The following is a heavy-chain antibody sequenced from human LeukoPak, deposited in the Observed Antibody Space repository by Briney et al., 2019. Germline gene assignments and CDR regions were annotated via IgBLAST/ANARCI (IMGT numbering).Heavy chain of an antibody. CDR2: INPNSGGT. Sequence: ASVKVSCKASGYSFTGYYMHWVRQAPGQGLEWMGWINPNSGGTKYAQKFKGRVTMTRDTSISTAYMELSRLRSDDTAVYYCARGSGSYHDAFDIWGQGTMVTVSS. CDR3: ARGSGSYHDAFDI. CDR1: GYSFTGYY. J-gene: IGHJ3*02. D-gene: IGHD1-26*01. V-gene: IGHV1-2*02.